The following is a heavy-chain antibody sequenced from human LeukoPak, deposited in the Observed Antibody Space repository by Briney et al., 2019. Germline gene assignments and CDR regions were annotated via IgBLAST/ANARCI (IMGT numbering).Heavy chain of an antibody. D-gene: IGHD1-26*01. CDR3: ARDRGSYYPDAFDI. V-gene: IGHV3-23*01. CDR1: GFTLSSYD. J-gene: IGHJ3*02. Sequence: GGSLRLSCAASGFTLSSYDMTWVRQAPGKGLEWVSGISGTGGSTYYADSVKGRFTISRDNAKNSLYLQMNSLRAEDTAVYYCARDRGSYYPDAFDIWGQGTMVTVSS. CDR2: ISGTGGST.